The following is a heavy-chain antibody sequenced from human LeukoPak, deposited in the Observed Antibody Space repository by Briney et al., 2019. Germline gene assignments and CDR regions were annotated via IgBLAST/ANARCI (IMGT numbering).Heavy chain of an antibody. CDR1: GFTFSSYA. D-gene: IGHD6-19*01. CDR3: ARDQWLDY. V-gene: IGHV3-23*01. Sequence: GGSLRLSCAASGFTFSSYAMSWVRQAPGKGLEWVSAISGSGGSTYYADSVKGRFTVSRDNAKNSLYLQMNSLRAEDTAVYYCARDQWLDYWGQGTLVTVSS. J-gene: IGHJ4*02. CDR2: ISGSGGST.